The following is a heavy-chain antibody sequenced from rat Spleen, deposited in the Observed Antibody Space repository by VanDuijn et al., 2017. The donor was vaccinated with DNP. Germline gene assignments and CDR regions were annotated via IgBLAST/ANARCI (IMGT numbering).Heavy chain of an antibody. D-gene: IGHD1-11*01. CDR1: GFTFSNYD. V-gene: IGHV5-22*01. J-gene: IGHJ2*01. CDR2: IIYDGTST. Sequence: EVQLVESGGGLVQPGRSLKLSCAASGFTFSNYDMAWVRQAPTKGLEWVASIIYDGTSTYYGDSVKGRFTISRDNAKSTLYLQMNSLRSEDTATYYCARHYGGYLYYFDYWGHGVMVTVSS. CDR3: ARHYGGYLYYFDY.